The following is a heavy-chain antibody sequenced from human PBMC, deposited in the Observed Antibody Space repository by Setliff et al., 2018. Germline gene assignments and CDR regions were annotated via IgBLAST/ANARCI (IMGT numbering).Heavy chain of an antibody. V-gene: IGHV4-34*01. Sequence: SETLSLTCAVYGGSFSAYYWSWIRQPPGKGLEWIGEINHSGSIIYNPSLKSRVTISVDTSKNQFSLKLSSVTAADTAVYYCAREDGSGFFVGVAWFDPWGQGTLVTAPQ. D-gene: IGHD3-10*01. CDR2: INHSGSI. CDR1: GGSFSAYY. CDR3: AREDGSGFFVGVAWFDP. J-gene: IGHJ5*02.